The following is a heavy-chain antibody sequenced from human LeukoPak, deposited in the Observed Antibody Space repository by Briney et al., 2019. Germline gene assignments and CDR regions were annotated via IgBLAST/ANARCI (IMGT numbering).Heavy chain of an antibody. CDR3: ARDFNWTPDY. CDR1: GFTFSNSA. D-gene: IGHD1-20*01. Sequence: PGGSLRLSCAASGFTFSNSAMSWVRQAPGMGLEWVSAITGSGDSTYYADSVKGRFTISRDNAKNALYLQMNSLRAEDTAVYYCARDFNWTPDYWGQGTLVTVSS. J-gene: IGHJ4*02. CDR2: ITGSGDST. V-gene: IGHV3-23*01.